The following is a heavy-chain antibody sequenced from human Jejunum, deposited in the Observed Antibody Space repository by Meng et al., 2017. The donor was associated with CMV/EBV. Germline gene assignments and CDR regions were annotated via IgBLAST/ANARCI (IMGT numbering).Heavy chain of an antibody. J-gene: IGHJ6*02. V-gene: IGHV3-74*01. CDR3: ARATISSLSGMDV. D-gene: IGHD3-9*01. CDR1: GFTFSDLW. Sequence: SGFTFSDLWMHWVRQAPGKGLVWVSRINSDGSSTIYADSVKGRFTISRDNAKNTLYLQMNSLRAEDTAEYYCARATISSLSGMDVWGQGTTVTVSS. CDR2: INSDGSST.